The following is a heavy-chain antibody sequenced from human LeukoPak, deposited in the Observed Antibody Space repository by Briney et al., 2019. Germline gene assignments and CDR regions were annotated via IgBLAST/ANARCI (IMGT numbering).Heavy chain of an antibody. CDR1: GFTFSDYY. CDR3: AKRECSSTSCYDAFDI. D-gene: IGHD2-2*01. V-gene: IGHV3-11*01. CDR2: ISSSGSSI. Sequence: GGSLRLSCAASGFTFSDYYMSWIRQAPGKGLEWVLYISSSGSSIYYADSVKGRFTFSRDNAKNSLYLQMNSLRAEDTAVYYCAKRECSSTSCYDAFDIWGQGTMVTVSS. J-gene: IGHJ3*02.